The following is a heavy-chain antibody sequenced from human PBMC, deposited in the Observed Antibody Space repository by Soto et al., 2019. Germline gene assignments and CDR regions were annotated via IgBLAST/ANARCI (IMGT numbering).Heavy chain of an antibody. D-gene: IGHD3-3*01. V-gene: IGHV3-11*01. CDR1: GFTFSDYY. J-gene: IGHJ6*02. Sequence: GGSLRLSWAASGFTFSDYYMSWIRQAPGKGLEWVSYISSSGSTIYYADSVKGRFTISRDNAKNSLYLQMNSLRAEDTAVYYCVRAYYDFGVPGYYYYGMDVWGQGTTVTVSS. CDR2: ISSSGSTI. CDR3: VRAYYDFGVPGYYYYGMDV.